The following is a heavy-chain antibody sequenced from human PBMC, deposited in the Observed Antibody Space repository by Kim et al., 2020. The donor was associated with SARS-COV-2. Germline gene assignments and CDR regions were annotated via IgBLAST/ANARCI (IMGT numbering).Heavy chain of an antibody. J-gene: IGHJ6*02. V-gene: IGHV3-15*01. D-gene: IGHD3-9*01. CDR3: TTVDILAGYDCYYGMDV. Sequence: VKGRFTISRDDSKNTLYLQMNSLKTEDTAVYYCTTVDILAGYDCYYGMDVWGQETTVAVSS.